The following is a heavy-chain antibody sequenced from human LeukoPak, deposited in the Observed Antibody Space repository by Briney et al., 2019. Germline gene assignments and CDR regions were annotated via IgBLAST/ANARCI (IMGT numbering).Heavy chain of an antibody. D-gene: IGHD1-20*01. J-gene: IGHJ4*02. CDR3: ARGQYNWNQRSLDY. Sequence: ASVKVSCKASGGTFSSYAISWVRQAPGQGLEWMGGIIPIFGTANYAQKFQGRVTITTDESTSTAYMELSSLRSEDTAVYYCARGQYNWNQRSLDYWGQGTLVTVSS. CDR2: IIPIFGTA. CDR1: GGTFSSYA. V-gene: IGHV1-69*05.